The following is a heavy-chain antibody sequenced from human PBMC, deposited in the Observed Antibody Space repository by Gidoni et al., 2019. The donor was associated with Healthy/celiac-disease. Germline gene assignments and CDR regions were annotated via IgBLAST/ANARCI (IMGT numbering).Heavy chain of an antibody. CDR1: GFTFRGSA. CDR2: IRSIANSYAT. D-gene: IGHD1-26*01. V-gene: IGHV3-73*01. CDR3: TRRRLSGSHTDAFDV. J-gene: IGHJ3*01. Sequence: EVQLVESGGGLVQPGGSLTLSCAASGFTFRGSALHWVRQASGKGLGWVGRIRSIANSYATAYDASVIGRFTISRDDSKNMAYLQMNSLKTEDTAVYYCTRRRLSGSHTDAFDVWGQGTMVTVSS.